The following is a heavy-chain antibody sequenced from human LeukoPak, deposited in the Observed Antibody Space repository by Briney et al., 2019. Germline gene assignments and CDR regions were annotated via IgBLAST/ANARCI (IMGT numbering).Heavy chain of an antibody. J-gene: IGHJ4*02. CDR1: GFSFNSFG. D-gene: IGHD3-22*01. CDR3: AKSSYYDSSGFYREYYFDY. Sequence: GGSLRLSCVASGFSFNSFGMGWVRQAPGKGLEWVSAISGTGGSTHYADSVKGRFTISRDNSKNTLYLQMNSLRAGDTAVYYCAKSSYYDSSGFYREYYFDYWGQGTLVPVSS. V-gene: IGHV3-23*01. CDR2: ISGTGGST.